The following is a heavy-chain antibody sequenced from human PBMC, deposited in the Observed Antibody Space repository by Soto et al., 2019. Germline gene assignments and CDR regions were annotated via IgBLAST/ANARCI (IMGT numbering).Heavy chain of an antibody. CDR3: ARAPQYYDFWSGYSSWFDP. D-gene: IGHD3-3*01. Sequence: PSETLSLTCAVYGGSFSGYYWSWIRQPPGKGLEWIGEINHSGSTNYNPSLKSRVTISVDTPKNQFSLKLSSVTAADTAVYYCARAPQYYDFWSGYSSWFDPWGQGTLVTVSS. CDR2: INHSGST. CDR1: GGSFSGYY. V-gene: IGHV4-34*01. J-gene: IGHJ5*02.